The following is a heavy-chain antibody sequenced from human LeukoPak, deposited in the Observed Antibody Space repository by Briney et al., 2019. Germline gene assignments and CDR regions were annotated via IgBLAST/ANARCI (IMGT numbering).Heavy chain of an antibody. CDR2: ITGSGDST. CDR3: AKWGDYDILTGYYVSDF. Sequence: GGSLRLSCAASGFIFRNYAMSGVRQAPGKGLEGGSAITGSGDSTYYADSVKGRFTISRDNSKNTLYVEMNTLRAEDTAVYYCAKWGDYDILTGYYVSDFWGQGTLVTVSS. V-gene: IGHV3-23*01. D-gene: IGHD3-9*01. J-gene: IGHJ4*02. CDR1: GFIFRNYA.